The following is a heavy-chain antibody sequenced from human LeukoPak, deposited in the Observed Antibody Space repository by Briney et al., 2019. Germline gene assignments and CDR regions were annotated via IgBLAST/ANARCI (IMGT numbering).Heavy chain of an antibody. CDR2: INHSGST. V-gene: IGHV4-34*01. D-gene: IGHD6-13*01. Sequence: SETLSLTCAVYGGSFSGYYWSWIRQPPGKGLEWIGEINHSGSTNYNPSLKSRVTISVDTSKSQFSLKLSSVTAADTAVYYCARGLSGQQLVPNLDYWGQGTLVTVSS. CDR3: ARGLSGQQLVPNLDY. J-gene: IGHJ4*02. CDR1: GGSFSGYY.